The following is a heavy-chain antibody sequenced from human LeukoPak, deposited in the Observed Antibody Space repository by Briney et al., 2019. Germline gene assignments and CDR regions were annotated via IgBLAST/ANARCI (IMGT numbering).Heavy chain of an antibody. Sequence: PGGSLRLSCAASGFTFDDYAMHWVRQALGKGLEWVSGISWNSGSIDYADSVKGRFTISRDNSKNTLYLQMNSLRAEDTAVYYCAKDFWQQLPSFQHWGQGTLVTVSS. J-gene: IGHJ1*01. D-gene: IGHD6-13*01. V-gene: IGHV3-9*01. CDR3: AKDFWQQLPSFQH. CDR2: ISWNSGSI. CDR1: GFTFDDYA.